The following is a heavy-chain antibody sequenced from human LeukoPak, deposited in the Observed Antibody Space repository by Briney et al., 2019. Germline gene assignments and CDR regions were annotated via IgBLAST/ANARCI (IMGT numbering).Heavy chain of an antibody. CDR2: INPNTGGT. J-gene: IGHJ4*02. CDR1: GYTFTDYY. CDR3: ARDRNGPGYSREFDY. D-gene: IGHD6-13*01. Sequence: ASVKVSCKASGYTFTDYYLHWVLQAPGQGLEWMGWINPNTGGTNYAQKFQGRVTMTSDTSISTAYMELSRLRSDDTAEYYCARDRNGPGYSREFDYWGQGTLVTVSS. V-gene: IGHV1-2*02.